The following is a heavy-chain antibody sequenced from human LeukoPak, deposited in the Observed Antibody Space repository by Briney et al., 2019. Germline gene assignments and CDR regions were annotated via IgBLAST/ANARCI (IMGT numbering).Heavy chain of an antibody. J-gene: IGHJ5*02. Sequence: ASVKVSCKASGYTFAGYYMHWVRQAPGQGLEWMGWINPNSGGTNYAQKFQGWVTMTRDTSISTAYMELSRLRSDDTAVYYCARGPTYYCGSGSYYNPPWWFDPWGQGTLVTVSS. CDR2: INPNSGGT. CDR1: GYTFAGYY. V-gene: IGHV1-2*04. CDR3: ARGPTYYCGSGSYYNPPWWFDP. D-gene: IGHD3-10*01.